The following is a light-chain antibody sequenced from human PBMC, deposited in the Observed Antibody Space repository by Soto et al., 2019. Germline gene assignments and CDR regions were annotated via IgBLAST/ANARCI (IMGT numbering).Light chain of an antibody. CDR3: QQSYYTPVT. CDR1: QSLSTY. CDR2: GVS. V-gene: IGKV1-39*01. J-gene: IGKJ4*01. Sequence: DIQMTQSPSSLSASVGDRVTITCRASQSLSTYLYWYQQKPGKAPKLLIYGVSSLQSGVPPRFSGSGSGTDFTLTSSGLQPEDFAAYYCQQSYYTPVTFGGGTKVEIK.